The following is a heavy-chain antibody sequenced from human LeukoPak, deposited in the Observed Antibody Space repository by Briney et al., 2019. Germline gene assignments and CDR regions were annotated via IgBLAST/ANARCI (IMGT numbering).Heavy chain of an antibody. Sequence: GGSLRLSCAASGFTFSSYAMSWVRQAPGKGLEWVSAISGSGGSTYYADSVKGRFTVSRDNSKNTLYLQMNSLTVEDTAVYYCARSQSSSLIAYWGQGALVTVSS. CDR2: ISGSGGST. J-gene: IGHJ4*02. V-gene: IGHV3-23*01. CDR1: GFTFSSYA. D-gene: IGHD6-13*01. CDR3: ARSQSSSLIAY.